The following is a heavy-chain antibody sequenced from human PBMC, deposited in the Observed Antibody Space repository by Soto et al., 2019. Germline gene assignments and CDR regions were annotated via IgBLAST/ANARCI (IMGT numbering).Heavy chain of an antibody. CDR3: ARDQNQVPKITMIDY. J-gene: IGHJ4*02. V-gene: IGHV3-30-3*01. Sequence: GGSPRLSCAASGFTFSSYAMHWVRQAPGKGLEWVAVISYDGSNKYYADSVKGRFTISRDNSKNTLYLQMNSLRAEDTAVYYCARDQNQVPKITMIDYWGQGTLVTVSS. D-gene: IGHD3-22*01. CDR1: GFTFSSYA. CDR2: ISYDGSNK.